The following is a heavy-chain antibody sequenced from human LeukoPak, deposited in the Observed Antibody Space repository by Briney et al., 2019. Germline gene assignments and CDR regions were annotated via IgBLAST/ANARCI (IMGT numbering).Heavy chain of an antibody. J-gene: IGHJ4*02. Sequence: GGSLRLSCVASGFSFNAYWMAWVRQAPGTGLEGVANINPAGSETFHVDPVKGRFSISRDHAKNLVYLQMNSLRAEDTAVYYCATFGLVAALDLWGQGTLVTVSS. CDR1: GFSFNAYW. CDR2: INPAGSET. V-gene: IGHV3-7*01. CDR3: ATFGLVAALDL. D-gene: IGHD5-12*01.